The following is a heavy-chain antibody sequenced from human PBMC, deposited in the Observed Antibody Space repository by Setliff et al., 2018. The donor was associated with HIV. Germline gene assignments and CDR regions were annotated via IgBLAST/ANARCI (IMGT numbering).Heavy chain of an antibody. Sequence: SETLSLTCTVSGDPISTYYWSWFRKPPGKGLEWIGYVYYSGSTSYSPSLRGRVTMSVDPSKNQFSLKLNSVTAAETAIYYCARGNYDTSDYYTNFYYYYMDVWGKGPAVTVSS. CDR3: ARGNYDTSDYYTNFYYYYMDV. CDR2: VYYSGST. V-gene: IGHV4-59*01. J-gene: IGHJ6*03. CDR1: GDPISTYY. D-gene: IGHD3-22*01.